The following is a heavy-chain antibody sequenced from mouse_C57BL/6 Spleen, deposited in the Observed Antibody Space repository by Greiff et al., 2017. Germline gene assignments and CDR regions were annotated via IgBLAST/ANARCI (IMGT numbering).Heavy chain of an antibody. J-gene: IGHJ2*01. V-gene: IGHV1-81*01. CDR1: GYTFTSYG. CDR3: ARYDYDGYFDY. Sequence: VQLVESGAELARPGASVKLSCKASGYTFTSYGISWVKQRTGQGLEWIGEIYPRSGNTYYNEKFKGKATLTADKSSSTAYMELRSLTSEDSAVYFCARYDYDGYFDYWGQGTTLTVSS. D-gene: IGHD2-4*01. CDR2: IYPRSGNT.